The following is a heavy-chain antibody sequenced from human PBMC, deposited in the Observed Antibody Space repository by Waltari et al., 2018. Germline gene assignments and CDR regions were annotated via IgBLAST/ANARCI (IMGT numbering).Heavy chain of an antibody. D-gene: IGHD3-3*01. CDR1: GFSIRRGYQ. V-gene: IGHV4-38-2*01. J-gene: IGHJ4*01. CDR2: IYHSGST. Sequence: QVPLQESGPGLVKPSATLSLTCAVSGFSIRRGYQWGWIRQPPGKGLECIGSIYHSGSTYFNPSLKSRVTISVDTSKNKVSLRLSSVTAADTAVYYCARMFYDFWTGYSDYWGHGTLVTVSS. CDR3: ARMFYDFWTGYSDY.